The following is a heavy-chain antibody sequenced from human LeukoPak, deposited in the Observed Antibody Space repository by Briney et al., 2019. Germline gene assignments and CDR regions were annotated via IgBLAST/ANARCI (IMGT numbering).Heavy chain of an antibody. CDR3: AREEYGDYVGY. V-gene: IGHV4-38-2*02. Sequence: SETLSLTCTVSDYSISSGYYWGWIRQPPGKGLEWIGSFYHSGSTYYNPSLKSRVTISVDTSKNQFSLKLNSVTAADTAVYYCAREEYGDYVGYWGQGTLVTVAS. CDR2: FYHSGST. D-gene: IGHD4-17*01. J-gene: IGHJ4*02. CDR1: DYSISSGYY.